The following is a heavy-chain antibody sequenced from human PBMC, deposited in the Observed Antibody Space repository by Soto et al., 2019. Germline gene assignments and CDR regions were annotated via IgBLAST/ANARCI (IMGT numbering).Heavy chain of an antibody. CDR2: IYYSGST. Sequence: SETLSLTCTFSGGSISSGGYYWSWIRQHPGKGLEWIGYIYYSGSTYYNPSLKSRVTISVDTSKNQFSLKLSSVTAADTAVYYCARALRLYDYVWGSYRSYYFDYWGQGTLVTVSS. J-gene: IGHJ4*02. V-gene: IGHV4-31*03. CDR3: ARALRLYDYVWGSYRSYYFDY. CDR1: GGSISSGGYY. D-gene: IGHD3-16*02.